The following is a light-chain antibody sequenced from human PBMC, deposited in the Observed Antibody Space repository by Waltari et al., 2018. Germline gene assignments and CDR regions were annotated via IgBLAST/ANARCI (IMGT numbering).Light chain of an antibody. CDR1: PCSLSDTSY. V-gene: IGLV8-61*01. CDR3: LLYMGSGIWV. CDR2: KGN. J-gene: IGLJ3*02. Sequence: QTVVTQEPSLSVSPGGTVTLPCAFSPCSLSDTSYPSWYQQTPGQPPRTLVYKGNRRSSGVPDRFSGSILGNKAALTITGAQADDESDYYCLLYMGSGIWVFGGGTKLTVL.